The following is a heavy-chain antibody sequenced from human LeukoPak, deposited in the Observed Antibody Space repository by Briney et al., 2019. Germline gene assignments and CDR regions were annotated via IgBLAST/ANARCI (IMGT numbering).Heavy chain of an antibody. CDR2: ISSSGDVT. J-gene: IGHJ5*01. CDR3: AKDRPNYYGSNGHYYRRDGDS. V-gene: IGHV3-23*01. Sequence: GGSLRLSCAASGFTFSSYWMSWVRQAPGKGLEWVSAISSSGDVTYYAGSVKGRFTISRDNPKNTLYLQMDNLRAEDTAVYYCAKDRPNYYGSNGHYYRRDGDSWGQGTLVTVSS. D-gene: IGHD3-22*01. CDR1: GFTFSSYW.